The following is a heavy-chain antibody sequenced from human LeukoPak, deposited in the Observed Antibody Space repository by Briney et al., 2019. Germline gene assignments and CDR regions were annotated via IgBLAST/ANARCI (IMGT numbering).Heavy chain of an antibody. Sequence: GGSLRLSCAASGFTFSSYEMNWVRQAPGKGLEWVANIKQDGSEKYYVDSVKGRFTISRDNAKNSLYLQMNSLRAEDTAVYYCARAPGREAAQVDYWGQGTLVTVSS. CDR3: ARAPGREAAQVDY. D-gene: IGHD6-25*01. CDR2: IKQDGSEK. J-gene: IGHJ4*02. CDR1: GFTFSSYE. V-gene: IGHV3-7*01.